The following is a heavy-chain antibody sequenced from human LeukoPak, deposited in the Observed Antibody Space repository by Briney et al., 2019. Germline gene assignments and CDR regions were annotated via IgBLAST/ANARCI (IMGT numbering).Heavy chain of an antibody. CDR1: GGSISNYY. V-gene: IGHV4-59*01. J-gene: IGHJ3*01. D-gene: IGHD3-22*01. CDR2: VYHSGST. CDR3: ASLADWYYYDDSGYALGAFDF. Sequence: SETLSLTCTVSGGSISNYYWNWIRQPPGKGLEWIGHVYHSGSTNYNPSLKSRVTIPVEKSKNQFSLKLSSVTAADTAVYYCASLADWYYYDDSGYALGAFDFWGQGAVVSVSS.